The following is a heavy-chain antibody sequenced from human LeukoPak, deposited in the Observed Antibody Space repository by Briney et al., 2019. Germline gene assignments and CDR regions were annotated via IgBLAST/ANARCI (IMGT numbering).Heavy chain of an antibody. J-gene: IGHJ4*02. Sequence: GGSLRLSCAASGFTFSPYWMTWVRQAPGQRLEWVASINQDENHKHYVASVKGRFTISRDNAKHSLFLQMSSLKAEDTAVYYCVRSGHQSPDCYRYWGPGTLVTVSS. CDR3: VRSGHQSPDCYRY. D-gene: IGHD2-21*02. CDR2: INQDENHK. V-gene: IGHV3-7*03. CDR1: GFTFSPYW.